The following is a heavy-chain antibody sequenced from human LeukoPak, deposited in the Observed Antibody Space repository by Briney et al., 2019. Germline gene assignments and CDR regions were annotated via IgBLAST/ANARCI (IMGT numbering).Heavy chain of an antibody. Sequence: GGSLRLSCAASGFTFSSYGMHWVRQAPGKGLEWVAVISYDGSNKYYADSVKGRFTISRDNSKNTLYLQMNSLRAEDTAVYYCARDEPAEDFDYWGQGTLVTVSS. CDR1: GFTFSSYG. V-gene: IGHV3-30*19. J-gene: IGHJ4*02. CDR3: ARDEPAEDFDY. CDR2: ISYDGSNK.